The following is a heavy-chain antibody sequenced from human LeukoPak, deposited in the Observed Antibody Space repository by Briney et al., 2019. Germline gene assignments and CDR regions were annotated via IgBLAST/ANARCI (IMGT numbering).Heavy chain of an antibody. CDR2: INPSGGST. CDR1: GYTFISYG. J-gene: IGHJ3*02. V-gene: IGHV1-46*01. Sequence: ASVKVSCKASGYTFISYGISWMRQAPGQGLEWMGIINPSGGSTSYAQKFQGRVTMTRDTSTSTVYMELSSLRSEDTAVYYCAREAEVDDAFDIWGQGTMVTVSS. CDR3: AREAEVDDAFDI.